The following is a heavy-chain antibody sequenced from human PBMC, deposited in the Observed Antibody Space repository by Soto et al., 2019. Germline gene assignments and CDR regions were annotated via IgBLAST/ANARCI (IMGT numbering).Heavy chain of an antibody. J-gene: IGHJ4*02. D-gene: IGHD1-1*01. CDR1: GDSISNSRFY. Sequence: SETLSLTCGVSGDSISNSRFYWAWIRQPPGEGLEWIGSIYHTGNAYYNPSLKSRVTISVDTSKNQFSLKVTSVTAADTALYYCARDDNMTLGSQYLDSWGPGTLVTVSS. CDR2: IYHTGNA. V-gene: IGHV4-39*01. CDR3: ARDDNMTLGSQYLDS.